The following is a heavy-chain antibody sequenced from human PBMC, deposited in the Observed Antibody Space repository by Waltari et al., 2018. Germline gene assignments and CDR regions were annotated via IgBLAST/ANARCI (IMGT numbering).Heavy chain of an antibody. D-gene: IGHD1-26*01. J-gene: IGHJ4*02. Sequence: EVQLVESGGGLVKPGGSLRLSCAASGFPFSRYSMTWVRQAPGKGLEWVSSMSSSSSYIYYADSVKGRFTISRDNAKNSLYLQMNSLRAEDTAVYYCARGGGSRDYDYWGQGTLVTVSS. CDR2: MSSSSSYI. CDR1: GFPFSRYS. CDR3: ARGGGSRDYDY. V-gene: IGHV3-21*01.